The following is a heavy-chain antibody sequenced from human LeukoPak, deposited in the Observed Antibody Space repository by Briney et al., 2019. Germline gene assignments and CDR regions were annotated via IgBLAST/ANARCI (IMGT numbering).Heavy chain of an antibody. V-gene: IGHV4-59*08. J-gene: IGHJ6*02. CDR1: GGSISNYY. CDR2: IYYSGST. CDR3: ARQGRYYYGMDV. Sequence: SETLSLTCTVSGGSISNYYWSWIRQPPGKGLEWIGYIYYSGSTSYNPSVKSRVTISVDTSKNQFSLKLSSVTAADTAVYYCARQGRYYYGMDVWGQGTTVTVSS.